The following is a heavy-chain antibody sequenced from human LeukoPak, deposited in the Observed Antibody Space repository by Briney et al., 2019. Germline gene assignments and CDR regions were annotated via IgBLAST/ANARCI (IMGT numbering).Heavy chain of an antibody. Sequence: PGGSLRLSCAASGFTFTTYAMSWVRQAPGKGLEWVSAVSSSGISTYYADSVKGRFTISRDNSKTTLYLQINSLSAEDTAVYYCARACDGGSCYLAAFDLWGQGTVVTVSS. J-gene: IGHJ3*01. CDR2: VSSSGIST. CDR1: GFTFTTYA. CDR3: ARACDGGSCYLAAFDL. V-gene: IGHV3-23*01. D-gene: IGHD2-15*01.